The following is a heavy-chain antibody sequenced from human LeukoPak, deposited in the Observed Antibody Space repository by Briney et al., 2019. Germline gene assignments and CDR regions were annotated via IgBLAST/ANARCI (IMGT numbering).Heavy chain of an antibody. J-gene: IGHJ4*02. V-gene: IGHV3-74*01. CDR3: ARDPYSSVSL. D-gene: IGHD6-19*01. CDR2: INGDGTST. CDR1: GFTISSYW. Sequence: KPGRSLRLSCAASGFTISSYWMHWVRQAPGKGLVWVSHINGDGTSTTYADSVKGRFTISRDNAKNTLYLQMNSLTAEDTAVYYCARDPYSSVSLWGQGTLVTVSS.